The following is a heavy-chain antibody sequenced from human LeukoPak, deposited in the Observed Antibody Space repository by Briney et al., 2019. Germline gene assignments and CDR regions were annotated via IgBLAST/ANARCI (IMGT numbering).Heavy chain of an antibody. CDR1: GGSISSSSYY. D-gene: IGHD3-16*01. Sequence: ETLSLTCTVSGGSISSSSYYWGWIRQPPGKGLEWIGSIYYSGSPYYHPSFKSRVTISVDTSKNQFSLKLRPVTAADTAVYYCAGGAFDIWGQGTMVTVSS. CDR3: AGGAFDI. CDR2: IYYSGSP. V-gene: IGHV4-39*01. J-gene: IGHJ3*02.